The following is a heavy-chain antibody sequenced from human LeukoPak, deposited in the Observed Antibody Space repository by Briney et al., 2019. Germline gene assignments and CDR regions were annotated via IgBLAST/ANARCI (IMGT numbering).Heavy chain of an antibody. CDR2: INHRGST. CDR3: TRQGSLGTSGYYY. J-gene: IGHJ4*02. Sequence: SETLSLTCAIYGGSFSGYYWSWIRQPPGKGLEWIGEINHRGSTNYNPSLKSRVTISVDTSRNSFSLKLSSVTAADTAVYYCTRQGSLGTSGYYYWGQGTLVTVSS. V-gene: IGHV4-34*01. CDR1: GGSFSGYY. D-gene: IGHD3-22*01.